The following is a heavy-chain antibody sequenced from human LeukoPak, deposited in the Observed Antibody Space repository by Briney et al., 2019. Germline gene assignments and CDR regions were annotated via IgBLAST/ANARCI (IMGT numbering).Heavy chain of an antibody. CDR3: EAGYRWLQSGYYFDY. CDR2: VIPIFGTA. J-gene: IGHJ4*02. CDR1: GGTFSSYA. D-gene: IGHD5-24*01. Sequence: ASVKVSCKASGGTFSSYAISWVRQAPGQGLEWMGGVIPIFGTANYAQKFQGRVTITADESTSTAYMELSSLRSEDTAVYYCEAGYRWLQSGYYFDYWGQGTLVTVSS. V-gene: IGHV1-69*13.